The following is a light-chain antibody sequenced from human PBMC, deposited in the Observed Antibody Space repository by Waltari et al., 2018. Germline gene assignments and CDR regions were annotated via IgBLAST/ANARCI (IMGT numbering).Light chain of an antibody. J-gene: IGLJ3*02. Sequence: QSVLTQPPSASGTHGPRVTLSCSGSRPTIGSNPVNWYQPLPGTAPKLLIYSNKQRPSGVPDRFAGSKSGTSASLAISWLQSEDEADYYCAAWDDSLNGPVFGGGTKLTVL. V-gene: IGLV1-44*01. CDR1: RPTIGSNP. CDR2: SNK. CDR3: AAWDDSLNGPV.